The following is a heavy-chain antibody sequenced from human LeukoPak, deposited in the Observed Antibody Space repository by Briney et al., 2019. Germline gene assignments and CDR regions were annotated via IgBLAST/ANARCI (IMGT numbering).Heavy chain of an antibody. CDR1: GFTFSSYA. D-gene: IGHD4-17*01. V-gene: IGHV3-30-3*01. CDR3: ARETGSAVGSTDFDY. CDR2: ISYDGSNK. Sequence: GGSLRLSCAASGFTFSSYAMHWVRQAPGKGLEWVAVISYDGSNKYYADSVKGRFTISRDNPKNTLYLQMNSLRAEDTAVYYCARETGSAVGSTDFDYWGQGTLVTVSS. J-gene: IGHJ4*02.